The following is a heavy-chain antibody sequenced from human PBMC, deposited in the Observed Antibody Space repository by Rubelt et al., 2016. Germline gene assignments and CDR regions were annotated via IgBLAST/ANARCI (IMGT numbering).Heavy chain of an antibody. CDR1: GGSISSSSYY. CDR2: IYYSGST. Sequence: QLQLQESGPGLVKPSETLSLTCTVSGGSISSSSYYWGWIRQPPGKGLEWIGSIYYSGSTYYNPSLKSRVTISIDTSKNQFALNLSSVTAADTAVYYCARDRNLFWYYYWGQGTLVTVSS. D-gene: IGHD2-8*01. CDR3: ARDRNLFWYYY. J-gene: IGHJ4*02. V-gene: IGHV4-39*07.